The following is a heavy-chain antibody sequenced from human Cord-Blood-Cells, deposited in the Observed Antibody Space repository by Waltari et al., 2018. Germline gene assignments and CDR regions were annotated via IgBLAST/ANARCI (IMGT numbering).Heavy chain of an antibody. Sequence: EVQLVESGGGLVKPGGSLRLSCAASGFTFSSYSMNWVRQAPGEGLGWVSSISSSSSYIYYADSVKGRFTISRDNAKNSLYLQMNSLRAEDTAVYYCARDRSYYDYWGQGTLVTVSS. V-gene: IGHV3-21*01. J-gene: IGHJ4*02. CDR1: GFTFSSYS. CDR2: ISSSSSYI. CDR3: ARDRSYYDY.